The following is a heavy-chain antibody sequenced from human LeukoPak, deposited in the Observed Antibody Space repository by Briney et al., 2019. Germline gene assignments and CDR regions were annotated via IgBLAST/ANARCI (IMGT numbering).Heavy chain of an antibody. CDR3: ARGGAYYYYMDV. V-gene: IGHV3-21*01. D-gene: IGHD3-10*01. CDR1: GFTFSSYS. Sequence: GRSLRLSCAASGFTFSSYSMNWVRQAPGKGLEWVSSISSSSSYIYYADSVKGRFTISRDNAKNSLYLQMNSLRAEDTAVYYCARGGAYYYYMDVWGKGTTVTVSS. CDR2: ISSSSSYI. J-gene: IGHJ6*03.